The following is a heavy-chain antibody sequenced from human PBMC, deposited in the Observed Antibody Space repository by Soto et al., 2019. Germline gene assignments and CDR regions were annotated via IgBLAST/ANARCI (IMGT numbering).Heavy chain of an antibody. J-gene: IGHJ4*02. V-gene: IGHV1-69*13. CDR3: ARDGHLKY. CDR2: IIPMFGTA. Sequence: ASVKVSCKASGGTFNNYAVTWVRQAPGQGLEWMGGIIPMFGTANYAQNFQGRVTITADESTSTVYMEVSNLRSEDMAVYYCARDGHLKYWGQGTLVTVSS. CDR1: GGTFNNYA.